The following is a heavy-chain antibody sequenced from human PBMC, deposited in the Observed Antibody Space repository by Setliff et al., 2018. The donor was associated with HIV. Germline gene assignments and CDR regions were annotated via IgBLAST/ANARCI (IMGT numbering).Heavy chain of an antibody. J-gene: IGHJ3*02. CDR1: GYSFFSYS. CDR3: ARDPSRWVQPVTRITAFDI. Sequence: ASVKVSCKASGYSFFSYSITWVRQAPGQGLEWVGWINCYSGDSKFPEKLQGRITMTADTSTRTAYMELRSLRSDDTAVYYCARDPSRWVQPVTRITAFDIWGQGTMVTVSS. D-gene: IGHD5-18*01. V-gene: IGHV1-18*01. CDR2: INCYSGDS.